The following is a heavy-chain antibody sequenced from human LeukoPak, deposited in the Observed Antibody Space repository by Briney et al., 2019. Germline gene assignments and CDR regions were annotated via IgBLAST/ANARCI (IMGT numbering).Heavy chain of an antibody. CDR2: IYSGGST. D-gene: IGHD4-23*01. CDR1: GFTVSSNY. J-gene: IGHJ4*02. Sequence: SGGSLRLSCAASGFTVSSNYMSWVRQAPGKGLEWVSVIYSGGSTYYADSVKGRFTISRDNSKNTLYLQMNSLRAEDTAVYYCAKSTTVVTPDYWGQGTLVTVSS. V-gene: IGHV3-66*01. CDR3: AKSTTVVTPDY.